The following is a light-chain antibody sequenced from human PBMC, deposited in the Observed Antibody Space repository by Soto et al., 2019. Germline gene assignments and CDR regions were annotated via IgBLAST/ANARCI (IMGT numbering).Light chain of an antibody. CDR1: QTISSW. CDR3: QRYNSYSEA. J-gene: IGKJ1*01. CDR2: KAS. V-gene: IGKV1-5*03. Sequence: DIQMTQSPSTLSGSVGDRVTITCRASQTISSWLAWDQQKPGKAPKLLIYKASTLKSGVPSRFSGSGSGTEFTLTISSLQPDDFATYYCQRYNSYSEAFGQGTKVELK.